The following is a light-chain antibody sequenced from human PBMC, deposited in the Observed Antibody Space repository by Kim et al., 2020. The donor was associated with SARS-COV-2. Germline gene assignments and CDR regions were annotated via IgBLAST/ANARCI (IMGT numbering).Light chain of an antibody. CDR3: QQYYNTPYT. J-gene: IGKJ2*01. V-gene: IGKV4-1*01. Sequence: DIVMTQSPDSLAVSLGERATINCKSSQSVLYSSNNKNYLAWYQLKPGQPPKLLIYWASTRESGVPDRFSGSGSGKDFTLTISSLQAEDVAVYYCQQYYNTPYTFGQGTKLEI. CDR2: WAS. CDR1: QSVLYSSNNKNY.